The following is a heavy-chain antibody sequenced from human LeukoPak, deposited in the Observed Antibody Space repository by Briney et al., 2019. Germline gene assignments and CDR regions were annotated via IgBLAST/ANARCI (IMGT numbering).Heavy chain of an antibody. J-gene: IGHJ4*02. Sequence: GSLRLSCAASGFTFSSYAMTWVRQAPGKGLEWVSLISASGSSAYYTDSVKGRFTISRDNSENTLYLQMNSLTAEDTAVYYCAKRYCSGSSCTLFDYWGQGTLVTVSP. CDR1: GFTFSSYA. V-gene: IGHV3-23*01. CDR2: ISASGSSA. CDR3: AKRYCSGSSCTLFDY. D-gene: IGHD2-15*01.